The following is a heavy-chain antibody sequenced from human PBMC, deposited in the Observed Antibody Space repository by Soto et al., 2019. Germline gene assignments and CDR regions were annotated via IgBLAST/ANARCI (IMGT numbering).Heavy chain of an antibody. CDR2: ISGSGGST. V-gene: IGHV3-23*01. D-gene: IGHD4-17*01. CDR3: AKGATYYGDYDLGYFDY. J-gene: IGHJ4*02. Sequence: GGSLRLSCAASGFTFSSYAMSWVRQAPGKGLEWVSAISGSGGSTYYADSVKGRSTISRDNSKNTLYLQMNSLRAEDTAVYYCAKGATYYGDYDLGYFDYWGQGTLVTVSS. CDR1: GFTFSSYA.